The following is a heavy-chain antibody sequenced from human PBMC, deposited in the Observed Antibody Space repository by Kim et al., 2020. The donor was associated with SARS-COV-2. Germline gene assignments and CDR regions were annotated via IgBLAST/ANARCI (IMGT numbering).Heavy chain of an antibody. V-gene: IGHV4-34*01. J-gene: IGHJ5*02. CDR2: INHSGST. CDR3: ASSGPATSKTMVPGYNWFDP. D-gene: IGHD3-10*01. CDR1: GGSFSGYY. Sequence: SETLSLTCAVYGGSFSGYYWSWIRQPPGKGLEWIGEINHSGSTNYNPSLKSRVTISVDTSKNQFSLKLSSVTAADTAVYYCASSGPATSKTMVPGYNWFDPWGQGTLVTVSS.